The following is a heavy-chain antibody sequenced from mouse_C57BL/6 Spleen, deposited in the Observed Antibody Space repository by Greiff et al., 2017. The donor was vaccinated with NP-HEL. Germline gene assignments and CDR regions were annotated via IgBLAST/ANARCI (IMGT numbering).Heavy chain of an antibody. V-gene: IGHV1-81*01. CDR1: GYTFTSYG. CDR2: INPRSGNT. D-gene: IGHD2-5*01. J-gene: IGHJ1*03. Sequence: QVQLQQSGAELARPGASVKLSCKASGYTFTSYGISWVKQRTGQGLEWIGEINPRSGNTYYNEKFKGKATLTADKSSSTAYMELRSLTSEDSAVYSRASYYSKGSSHWYFDVWGTGTTVTVSS. CDR3: ASYYSKGSSHWYFDV.